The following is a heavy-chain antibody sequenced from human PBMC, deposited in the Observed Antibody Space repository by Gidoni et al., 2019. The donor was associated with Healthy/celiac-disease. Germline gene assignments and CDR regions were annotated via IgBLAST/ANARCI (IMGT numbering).Heavy chain of an antibody. CDR2: IYTSGST. CDR3: ARDSSAYYYDSSGYSYYFDY. Sequence: QVQLQESGPGLVKLSQTLSLTCTVSGGPISSGSYYWSWIRQPAGKGLEWIGRIYTSGSTNYNPSLKSRVTISVDTSKNQFSLKLSSVTAADTAVYYCARDSSAYYYDSSGYSYYFDYWGQGTLVTVSS. CDR1: GGPISSGSYY. D-gene: IGHD3-22*01. J-gene: IGHJ4*02. V-gene: IGHV4-61*02.